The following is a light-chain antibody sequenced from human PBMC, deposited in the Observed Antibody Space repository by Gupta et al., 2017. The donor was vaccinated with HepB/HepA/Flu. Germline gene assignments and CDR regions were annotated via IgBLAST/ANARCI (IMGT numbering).Light chain of an antibody. J-gene: IGKJ3*01. Sequence: DIVMTQSPDSLAVSLGQKVTINCKSSQSVLDRSNNKNFLAWYQQRPRQPPKLPIYWASTRQSGVPDRFSGSGSGTDFSLTINSLQAEDVAVYYCQQYSSPPFTFGPGTKLEIK. CDR2: WAS. V-gene: IGKV4-1*01. CDR1: QSVLDRSNNKNF. CDR3: QQYSSPPFT.